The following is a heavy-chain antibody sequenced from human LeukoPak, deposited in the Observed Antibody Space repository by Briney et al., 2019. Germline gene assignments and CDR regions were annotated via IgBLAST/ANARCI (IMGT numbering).Heavy chain of an antibody. CDR2: IYYSGST. CDR3: ARRGRKCSGGSCHSGVDY. J-gene: IGHJ4*02. Sequence: TSETLSLTCTVSGGSISSSSYYWGWIRQPPGKGLEWIGSIYYSGSTYYNPSLKSRVTISVDTSKNQFSLKLSSVTAADTAVYYGARRGRKCSGGSCHSGVDYWGQGTLVTVSS. V-gene: IGHV4-39*01. CDR1: GGSISSSSYY. D-gene: IGHD2-15*01.